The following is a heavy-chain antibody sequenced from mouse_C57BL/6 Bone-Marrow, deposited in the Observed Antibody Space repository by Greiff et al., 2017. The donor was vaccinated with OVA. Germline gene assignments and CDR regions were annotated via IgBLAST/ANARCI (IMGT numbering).Heavy chain of an antibody. CDR1: GYTFTDHT. Sequence: QVQLKESDAELVKPGASVKISCKVSGYTFTDHTIHWMKQRPEQGLEWIGYIYPRDGSTKYNEKFKGKATLTADKSSSTAYMQLNSLTSEDSAVYFCARRPYYGSSQYYFDYWGQGTTLTVSS. V-gene: IGHV1-78*01. CDR3: ARRPYYGSSQYYFDY. J-gene: IGHJ2*01. CDR2: IYPRDGST. D-gene: IGHD1-1*01.